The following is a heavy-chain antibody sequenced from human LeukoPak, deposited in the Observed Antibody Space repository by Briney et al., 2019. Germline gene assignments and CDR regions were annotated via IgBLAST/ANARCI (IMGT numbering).Heavy chain of an antibody. CDR3: ARVLRFLEWLLPTDYYFDY. CDR2: IYYSGST. D-gene: IGHD3-3*01. Sequence: SETLSLTCTVSGGSISSYYWSWIRQPPGKGLEWIGYIYYSGSTNYNPSLKSRVTISVDTSKNQFSLKLSSVTAADTAVYYCARVLRFLEWLLPTDYYFDYWGQGTLVTVSS. J-gene: IGHJ4*02. V-gene: IGHV4-59*08. CDR1: GGSISSYY.